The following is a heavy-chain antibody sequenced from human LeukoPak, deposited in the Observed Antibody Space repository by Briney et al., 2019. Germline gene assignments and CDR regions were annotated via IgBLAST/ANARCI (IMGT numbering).Heavy chain of an antibody. CDR1: GYPFTTYG. CDR3: ARDPPYSISSWYWFDP. D-gene: IGHD6-6*01. Sequence: ASVKVSCKASGYPFTTYGISWVRQAPGQGLEWMGWISGYNGDTNYAQNFQGRVTMTTDTSTTTAYTELRSLRSDDTAVYYCARDPPYSISSWYWFDPWGQGTLVTVSS. J-gene: IGHJ5*02. V-gene: IGHV1-18*01. CDR2: ISGYNGDT.